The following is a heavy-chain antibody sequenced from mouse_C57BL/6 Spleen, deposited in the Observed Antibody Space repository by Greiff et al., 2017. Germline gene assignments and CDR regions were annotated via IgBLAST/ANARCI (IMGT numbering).Heavy chain of an antibody. J-gene: IGHJ2*01. CDR1: GYTFTSYW. CDR2: IYPSDSET. D-gene: IGHD1-1*01. CDR3: ARGGDYYGSSYYFDY. V-gene: IGHV1-61*01. Sequence: VQLQQPGAELVRPGSSVKLSCKASGYTFTSYWLDWVKQRPGQGLEWIGNIYPSDSETHYNQKFKDKATLTVAKSSSTAYMQLSSLTSEDSAVYDCARGGDYYGSSYYFDYWGQGTTLTVSS.